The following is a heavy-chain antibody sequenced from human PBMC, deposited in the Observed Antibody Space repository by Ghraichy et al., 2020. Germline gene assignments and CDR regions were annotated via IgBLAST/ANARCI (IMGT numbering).Heavy chain of an antibody. J-gene: IGHJ4*02. D-gene: IGHD3-10*01. V-gene: IGHV4-59*12. Sequence: SETLSLTCTVSGESISSYYWSWIRQPPGKGLEWIGYIYYSGGTKYNPSLKSRVTISVDTSKNHFSLKLSSVTAADTAVYYCAREGYYGSGSLSNWGQGTLVTVSS. CDR3: AREGYYGSGSLSN. CDR2: IYYSGGT. CDR1: GESISSYY.